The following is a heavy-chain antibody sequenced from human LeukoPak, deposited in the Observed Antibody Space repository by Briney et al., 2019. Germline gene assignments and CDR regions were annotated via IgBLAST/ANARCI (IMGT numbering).Heavy chain of an antibody. CDR3: ARENESIDAFDI. Sequence: GGSLRLSCAASGFTLRSYTMNWVRQAPGKGLEWVSSIGISSNKIYYADSVKGRFIISRDNAKNSLYLQMNSLRAEDTAVYYCARENESIDAFDIWGQGTMVTVSS. CDR2: IGISSNKI. CDR1: GFTLRSYT. J-gene: IGHJ3*02. V-gene: IGHV3-21*01.